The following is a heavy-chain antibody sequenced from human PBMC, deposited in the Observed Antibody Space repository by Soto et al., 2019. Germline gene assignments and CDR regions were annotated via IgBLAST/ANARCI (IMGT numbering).Heavy chain of an antibody. CDR2: VYYNGDT. CDR3: ARGASVIWFGHLLYYFHY. D-gene: IGHD3-10*01. J-gene: IGHJ4*02. Sequence: QVQLQESGPGLVKPSETLSLTCTVSGGSXXXXXXXXXXQRXGKGLEWIGYVYYNGDTSYNPSLQSRVTMXXXXXXNXLXXXXXXXXXXXTAVYYCARGASVIWFGHLLYYFHYWGQGTLVTISS. CDR1: GGSXXXXX. V-gene: IGHV4-59*01.